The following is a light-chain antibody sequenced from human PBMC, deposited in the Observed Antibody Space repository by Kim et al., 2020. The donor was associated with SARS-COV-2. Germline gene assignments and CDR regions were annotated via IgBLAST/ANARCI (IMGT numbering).Light chain of an antibody. Sequence: PGEKVTLCCRAGQSVSSSYLTWYQQKPGQAPRLLIYGASTRATGITARFSGSGSGTDFSLTNSSLQPEDFTVYYCQQDYNLPGTFGQGTKLE. J-gene: IGKJ2*01. CDR2: GAS. V-gene: IGKV3D-7*01. CDR3: QQDYNLPGT. CDR1: QSVSSSY.